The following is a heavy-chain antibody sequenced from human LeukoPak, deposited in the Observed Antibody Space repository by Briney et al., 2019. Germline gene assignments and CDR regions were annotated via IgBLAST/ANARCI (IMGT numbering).Heavy chain of an antibody. CDR3: ARPGEPDLIVYIQH. Sequence: KPGESLKVSCQGSGYSFSSYWIAWVRQMPGQGLEWIGVVYPADSDTRYSPSFQGQVTISVDKSITTAYLQWNSLKASDSATYYCARPGEPDLIVYIQHWGQGTLVTVSS. D-gene: IGHD1-14*01. J-gene: IGHJ1*01. CDR1: GYSFSSYW. V-gene: IGHV5-51*03. CDR2: VYPADSDT.